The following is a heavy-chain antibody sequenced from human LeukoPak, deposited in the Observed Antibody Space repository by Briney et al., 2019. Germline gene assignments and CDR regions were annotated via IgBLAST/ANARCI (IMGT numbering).Heavy chain of an antibody. D-gene: IGHD2-2*01. Sequence: PSQTLSLTCTVSGGSISSGGYYWSWIRQPPGKGLEWIGYIYHSGSTYYNPSLKSRVTISVDRSKNQFSLKLSSVTAADTAVYYCARDRVVPAAITSADAFDIWGQGTMVTVSS. V-gene: IGHV4-30-2*01. J-gene: IGHJ3*02. CDR2: IYHSGST. CDR1: GGSISSGGYY. CDR3: ARDRVVPAAITSADAFDI.